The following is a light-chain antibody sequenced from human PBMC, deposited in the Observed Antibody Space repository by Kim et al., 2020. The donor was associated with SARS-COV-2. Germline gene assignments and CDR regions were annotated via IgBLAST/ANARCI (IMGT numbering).Light chain of an antibody. CDR1: SSDVGGYNY. V-gene: IGLV2-14*03. CDR3: SSHASNRDVM. J-gene: IGLJ3*02. CDR2: DVS. Sequence: QSALTQPASVSGSPGQSITISCTGTSSDVGGYNYVSWYQQHPGKAPKLMIYDVSKRPSGISYRFSGSKSGNTASLTISGLQAEDEADYYCSSHASNRDVMFGGGTQLTVI.